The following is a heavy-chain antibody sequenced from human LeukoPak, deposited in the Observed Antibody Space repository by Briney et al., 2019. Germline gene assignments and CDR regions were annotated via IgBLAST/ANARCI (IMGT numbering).Heavy chain of an antibody. J-gene: IGHJ4*02. Sequence: GRSLRLSCAASGFTFSSYGMHWVRQAPGKGLEWVAVISYDGSNKYYADSVKGRFTISRDNSKNTLYLQMNSLRAEDTAVYYCAKEDIVVVPAALGYFDYWGQGTLVTVSS. D-gene: IGHD2-2*01. CDR2: ISYDGSNK. CDR1: GFTFSSYG. CDR3: AKEDIVVVPAALGYFDY. V-gene: IGHV3-30*18.